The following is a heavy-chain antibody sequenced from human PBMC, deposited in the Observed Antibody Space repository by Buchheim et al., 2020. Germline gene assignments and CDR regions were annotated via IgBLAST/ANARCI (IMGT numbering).Heavy chain of an antibody. Sequence: QVQLQESGPGLVKPSETLSLTCTVSGGSVSSGSYYWSWIRQPPGKGLEWIGYIYYSGSTNYNPSLKSRVTISVDTSKNQFSLKLSSVTAADTAVYYCASGTTHYYYYGMDVWGQGTT. D-gene: IGHD2/OR15-2a*01. J-gene: IGHJ6*02. CDR3: ASGTTHYYYYGMDV. CDR1: GGSVSSGSYY. CDR2: IYYSGST. V-gene: IGHV4-61*01.